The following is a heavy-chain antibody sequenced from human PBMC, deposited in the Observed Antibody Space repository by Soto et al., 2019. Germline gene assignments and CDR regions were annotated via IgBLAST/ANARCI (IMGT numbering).Heavy chain of an antibody. CDR3: ATSGGRDVDAVDV. Sequence: GESLQISCKGSVYTFTRNWIGWVRQMPGKGLEWMGIIFPIDSDTRYSPSSQGQVTISADNSISTAYLQWSSLKASDTAIYYCATSGGRDVDAVDVWGQGSMVTV. V-gene: IGHV5-51*01. J-gene: IGHJ3*01. CDR1: VYTFTRNW. D-gene: IGHD2-21*02. CDR2: IFPIDSDT.